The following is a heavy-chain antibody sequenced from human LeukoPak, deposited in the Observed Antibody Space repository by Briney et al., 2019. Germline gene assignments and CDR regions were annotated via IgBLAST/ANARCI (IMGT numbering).Heavy chain of an antibody. Sequence: GGSLSLSCVGTGFTFTRGWLSWVRQAPGKGLEWLANIKHDGSEEFYVDSLKGRFTISRHDAKSSLVLQMNSLRDEYTTVYHCTRVHYGDWGQGTLVTVSS. J-gene: IGHJ4*02. CDR1: GFTFTRGW. V-gene: IGHV3-7*05. CDR3: TRVHYGD. D-gene: IGHD3-10*01. CDR2: IKHDGSEE.